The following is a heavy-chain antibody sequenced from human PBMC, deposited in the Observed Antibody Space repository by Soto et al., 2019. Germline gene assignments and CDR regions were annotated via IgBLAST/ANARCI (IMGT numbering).Heavy chain of an antibody. CDR1: GGTFSSYA. J-gene: IGHJ6*02. V-gene: IGHV1-69*13. Sequence: ASVKVSCKASGGTFSSYAISWVRQAPGQGLEWMGGIIPIFGTANYAQKFQGRVTITADESTSTAYMELSSLRSEDTAVYYCARTREKVVLMVYALYYYGMDVWGQGTTVTVSS. CDR2: IIPIFGTA. D-gene: IGHD2-8*01. CDR3: ARTREKVVLMVYALYYYGMDV.